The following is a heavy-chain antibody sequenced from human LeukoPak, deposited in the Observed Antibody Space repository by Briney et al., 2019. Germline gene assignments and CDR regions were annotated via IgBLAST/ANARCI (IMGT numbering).Heavy chain of an antibody. CDR2: IIPIFGTA. J-gene: IGHJ4*02. CDR3: ARDDCSGGSCYSDY. D-gene: IGHD2-15*01. CDR1: GGTFSSYA. Sequence: GASVKVSCKASGGTFSSYAISWVRQAPGQGLEWMGRIIPIFGTANYAQKFQGRVTINTDESTSTAYMELSSLRSEDTAVYYCARDDCSGGSCYSDYWGQGTLVTVSS. V-gene: IGHV1-69*05.